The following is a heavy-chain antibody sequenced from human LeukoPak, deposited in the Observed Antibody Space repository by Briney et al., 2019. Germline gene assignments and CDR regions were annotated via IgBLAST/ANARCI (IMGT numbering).Heavy chain of an antibody. V-gene: IGHV1-18*04. CDR1: GYTFTSYG. J-gene: IGHJ3*02. CDR3: ASDRWGSSGWYDDAFDI. CDR2: ISAYNGNT. Sequence: ASVKVSCKASGYTFTSYGISWVRQAPGQGLEWMGWISAYNGNTNYAQKLQGRVTMTTDTSTSTAYMELRSLRSDDTAVYYCASDRWGSSGWYDDAFDIWGQGTMVTVSS. D-gene: IGHD6-19*01.